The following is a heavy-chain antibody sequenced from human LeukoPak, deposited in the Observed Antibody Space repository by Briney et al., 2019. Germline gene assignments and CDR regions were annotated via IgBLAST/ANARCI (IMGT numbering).Heavy chain of an antibody. CDR3: AKDKNYGSGFLGAFDI. CDR1: GFTFSSYA. D-gene: IGHD3-10*01. CDR2: ISGSGGST. J-gene: IGHJ3*02. Sequence: GGSLRLSCAASGFTFSSYAMSWVRQAPGKGLEWVSAISGSGGSTYYADSVKGRFTISRDNSKNTLYLQMNSLRAEDTAVYYCAKDKNYGSGFLGAFDIWGQGTMVTVSS. V-gene: IGHV3-23*01.